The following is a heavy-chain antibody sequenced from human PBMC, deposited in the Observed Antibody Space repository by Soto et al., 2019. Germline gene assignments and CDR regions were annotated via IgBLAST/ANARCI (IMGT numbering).Heavy chain of an antibody. Sequence: QVHLVQSGAEVKKPGASVKVSCKASGYTFGGYGLAWVRQAPGQGLEWMGWISAYTGNTLYAQKFQDRFTMTTDTSTSTDYRELRSMRSDDTGVYFCARPSGSYGDYGVPLQYWGQGTLVTVSS. D-gene: IGHD4-17*01. J-gene: IGHJ4*02. V-gene: IGHV1-18*04. CDR3: ARPSGSYGDYGVPLQY. CDR1: GYTFGGYG. CDR2: ISAYTGNT.